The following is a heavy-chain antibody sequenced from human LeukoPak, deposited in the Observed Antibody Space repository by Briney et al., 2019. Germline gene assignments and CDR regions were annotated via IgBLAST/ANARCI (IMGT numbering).Heavy chain of an antibody. D-gene: IGHD5-18*01. CDR2: INHSGST. Sequence: SETLSLTCAVYGGSFSGYYWSWIRQPPGKGLEWIGEINHSGSTNYNPSLKSRVTISVDTSKNQFSLKLSSVTAADTAVYYCATTLRYSYGLDVWGKGTTVTVSS. V-gene: IGHV4-34*01. CDR3: ATTLRYSYGLDV. CDR1: GGSFSGYY. J-gene: IGHJ6*04.